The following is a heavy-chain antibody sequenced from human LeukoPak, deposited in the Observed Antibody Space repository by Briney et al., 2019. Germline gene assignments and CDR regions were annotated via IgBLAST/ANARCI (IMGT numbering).Heavy chain of an antibody. CDR3: TGDRRIHGDFPDVFDT. D-gene: IGHD4-17*01. V-gene: IGHV3-49*04. Sequence: GGSLRLSCTGSGFSFGDYALSWVRQAPGRGLEWIGITRSRRLGGTTEYAAPLKGRVIISRDDSKSIAYLQMSSLKTEDTAVYYCTGDRRIHGDFPDVFDTWGRGTMVSVSS. CDR1: GFSFGDYA. CDR2: TRSRRLGGTT. J-gene: IGHJ3*02.